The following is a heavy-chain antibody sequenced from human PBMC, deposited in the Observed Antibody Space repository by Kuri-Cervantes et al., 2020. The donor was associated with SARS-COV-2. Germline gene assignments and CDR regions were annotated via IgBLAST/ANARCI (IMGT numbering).Heavy chain of an antibody. CDR3: AKGEEGPYGY. Sequence: GESLKISCAASGFTFSSYAMHWVRQAPGKGLEWVAVISYDGSNKYYADSVKGRFTISRDNSKNTLYLQMNSLRAEDTAVYYCAKGEEGPYGYWGQGTLVTVSS. V-gene: IGHV3-30-3*01. CDR1: GFTFSSYA. D-gene: IGHD3-16*01. CDR2: ISYDGSNK. J-gene: IGHJ4*02.